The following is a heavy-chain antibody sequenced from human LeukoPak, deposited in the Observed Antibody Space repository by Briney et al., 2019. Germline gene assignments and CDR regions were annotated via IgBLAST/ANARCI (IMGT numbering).Heavy chain of an antibody. Sequence: SETLSLTCTVSGYSISSGYYWGWIRQPPGKGLGWIGSIYHSGSTYYNPSLKSRVTISVDTSKNQFSLRLRSVTAADTAVYYCARTAARRGLSWGQGTLVTVSS. J-gene: IGHJ4*02. CDR2: IYHSGST. V-gene: IGHV4-38-2*02. CDR3: ARTAARRGLS. CDR1: GYSISSGYY. D-gene: IGHD6-6*01.